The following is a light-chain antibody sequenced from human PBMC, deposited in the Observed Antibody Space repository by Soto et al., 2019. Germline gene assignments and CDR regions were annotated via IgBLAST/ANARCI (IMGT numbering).Light chain of an antibody. CDR1: QSVSSY. CDR2: GAS. J-gene: IGKJ5*01. CDR3: QQCSDWPLMT. V-gene: IGKV3-15*01. Sequence: EVVMTQSPATLSVSPGERATISCRASQSVSSYLAWYQQKPGQAPRLLIYGASTRATGIPARFSGSGSGTEFTLTISSLQSEDFAVYFCQQCSDWPLMTFGQGTRLEIK.